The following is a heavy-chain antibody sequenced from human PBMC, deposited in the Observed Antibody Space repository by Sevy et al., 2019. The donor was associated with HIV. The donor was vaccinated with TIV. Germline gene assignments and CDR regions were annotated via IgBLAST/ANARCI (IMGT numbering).Heavy chain of an antibody. CDR1: GGSFSDYY. CDR2: INHSGST. V-gene: IGHV4-34*01. J-gene: IGHJ4*02. D-gene: IGHD3-9*01. CDR3: ARGPFDIPGGYFDS. Sequence: SETLSLTCAVYGGSFSDYYWTWIRQPPGKGLEWIGEINHSGSTNYNPSLESRVTLSVDTSKNQFSLKLNSVTAADTAVYYCARGPFDIPGGYFDSWGQGTLVTVSS.